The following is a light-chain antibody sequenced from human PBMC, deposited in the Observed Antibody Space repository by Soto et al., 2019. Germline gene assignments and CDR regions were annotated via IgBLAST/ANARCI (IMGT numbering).Light chain of an antibody. CDR2: GSS. V-gene: IGKV3-20*01. CDR1: QSVSNNY. CDR3: QQYGSSPPYT. Sequence: EVVVTQSPGTLSLSPGERATLSCRASQSVSNNYLAWYQQKPGQSHKLLIFGSSDRATGIPDMFSGSGSGTDFTLTISSLEAEDFEVYYCQQYGSSPPYTFGQGTKLEIK. J-gene: IGKJ2*01.